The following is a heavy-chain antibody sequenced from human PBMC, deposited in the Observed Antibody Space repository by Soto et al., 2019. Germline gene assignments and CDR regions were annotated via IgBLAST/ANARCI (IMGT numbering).Heavy chain of an antibody. CDR2: IIPLFGTT. V-gene: IGHV1-69*12. CDR3: ARDGAVTVTTSYFDY. CDR1: GGTFSRNA. J-gene: IGHJ4*02. Sequence: QVQLVQSGAEVKKPGSSVKVSCKASGGTFSRNAINWVRQAPGQGLEWMGGIIPLFGTTNYAQNFQGRVTITADESTNTAYMELSSLRSEDTAVYYWARDGAVTVTTSYFDYWGQGTLVSVSS. D-gene: IGHD4-17*01.